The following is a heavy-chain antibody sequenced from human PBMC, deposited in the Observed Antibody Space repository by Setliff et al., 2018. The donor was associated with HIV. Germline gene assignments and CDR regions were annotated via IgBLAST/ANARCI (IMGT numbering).Heavy chain of an antibody. J-gene: IGHJ4*02. CDR1: GYTFPDYY. Sequence: ASVKVSCKVSGYTFPDYYIQWVRQAPGKGLEWMGLIDPDRGDTVYAEKFQGRVTITADRSIDTAYMTLSSLSSEDTAIYYCARGYYNSGNYFEYWGQGTLVTVSS. D-gene: IGHD3-10*01. V-gene: IGHV1-69-2*01. CDR2: IDPDRGDT. CDR3: ARGYYNSGNYFEY.